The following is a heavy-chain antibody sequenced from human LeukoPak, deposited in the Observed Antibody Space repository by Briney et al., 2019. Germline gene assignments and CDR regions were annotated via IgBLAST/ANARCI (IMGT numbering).Heavy chain of an antibody. J-gene: IGHJ4*02. CDR3: ARDLGTMIRGVMGY. CDR1: GDTFTNYG. D-gene: IGHD3-10*01. CDR2: ISAYNGNT. V-gene: IGHV1-18*01. Sequence: ASVKVSCKASGDTFTNYGISWVRQAPGQGLEWMGWISAYNGNTNYAQKLQGRVTMTTDTSTSTAYMELRSLRSDDTAMYYCARDLGTMIRGVMGYWGQGTLVTVSS.